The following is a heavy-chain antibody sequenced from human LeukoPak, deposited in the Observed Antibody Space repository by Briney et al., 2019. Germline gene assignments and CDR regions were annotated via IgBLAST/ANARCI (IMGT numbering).Heavy chain of an antibody. CDR2: INHSGST. CDR3: ARGDSAGFDY. J-gene: IGHJ4*02. Sequence: SETLSLTCTVSGGSISSSSYYWRWVRQPPGKGLEWIWEINHSGSTNYNPSLKSRVTISVDTSKNQFSLKLSSVTAADTAVYYCARGDSAGFDYWGQGTLVTVSS. CDR1: GGSISSSSYY. D-gene: IGHD2-21*01. V-gene: IGHV4-39*07.